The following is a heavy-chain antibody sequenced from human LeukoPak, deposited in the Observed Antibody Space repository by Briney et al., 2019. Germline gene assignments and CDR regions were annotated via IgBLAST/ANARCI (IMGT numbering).Heavy chain of an antibody. CDR1: GGSFNSYS. D-gene: IGHD3-10*01. CDR2: VNHGGST. J-gene: IGHJ5*02. Sequence: SETLSLTCAVHGGSFNSYSWSWIRQPPGKGLEWIGEVNHGGSTNYNPSLKSRVTISVDTSRNQFSLKLTSVTAADRGVYYCARESYVDWFDPWSQGTLVSVSS. V-gene: IGHV4-34*01. CDR3: ARESYVDWFDP.